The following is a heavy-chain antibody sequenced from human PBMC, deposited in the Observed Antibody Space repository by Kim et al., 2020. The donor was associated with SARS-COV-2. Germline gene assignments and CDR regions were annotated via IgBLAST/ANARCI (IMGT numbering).Heavy chain of an antibody. J-gene: IGHJ3*02. V-gene: IGHV5-51*01. CDR3: ALESGIAAAVMAFDI. CDR1: GYSFTSYW. Sequence: GESLKISCKGSGYSFTSYWIGWVRQMPGKGLEWMGIIYPGDSDTRYSPSFQGQVTISADKSISTAYLQWSSLKASDTAMYYCALESGIAAAVMAFDIWGQGTMVTVSS. D-gene: IGHD6-13*01. CDR2: IYPGDSDT.